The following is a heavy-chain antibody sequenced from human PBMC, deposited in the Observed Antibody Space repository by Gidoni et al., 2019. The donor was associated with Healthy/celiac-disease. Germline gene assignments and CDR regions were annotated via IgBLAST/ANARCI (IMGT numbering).Heavy chain of an antibody. J-gene: IGHJ5*02. V-gene: IGHV3-13*01. CDR3: TRDRGVGPDVNWFDP. Sequence: EVQLVDSGGGLVQPGGSLRLSCAASGFTLSSYDMHWVRQATGKGLEWVSTIGTDGDTHYPGSVEGRFTIARENAKNSWSLQMNRLRAEDTAVYYCTRDRGVGPDVNWFDPWGQGTLVTVSS. D-gene: IGHD3-10*01. CDR2: IGTDGDT. CDR1: GFTLSSYD.